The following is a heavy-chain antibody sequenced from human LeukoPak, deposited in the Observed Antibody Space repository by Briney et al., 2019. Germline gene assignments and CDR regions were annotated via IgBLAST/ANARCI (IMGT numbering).Heavy chain of an antibody. CDR2: INHSGST. CDR1: GGSFSGYY. Sequence: SETLSLTCAVYGGSFSGYYWSWIRQPPGKGLEWIGEINHSGSTYYNPSLKSRVTISVDTSKNQFSLKLSSVTAADTAVYYCARGEISGYSYYFDYWGQGTLVTVSS. D-gene: IGHD6-25*01. J-gene: IGHJ4*02. CDR3: ARGEISGYSYYFDY. V-gene: IGHV4-34*01.